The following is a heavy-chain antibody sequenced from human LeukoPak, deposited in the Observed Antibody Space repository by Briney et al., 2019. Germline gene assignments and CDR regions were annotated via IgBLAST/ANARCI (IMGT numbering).Heavy chain of an antibody. V-gene: IGHV4-30-2*01. J-gene: IGHJ3*02. CDR3: ARIGTMSYAFDI. Sequence: SETLSLTCAVSGGSISSGGYSWGWIRQPPGKGLEWIGYIYHSGSTYYNPSLKSRVTISVDRSKNQFSLKLSSVTAADTAVYYCARIGTMSYAFDIWGQGTMVTVSS. D-gene: IGHD3-10*02. CDR1: GGSISSGGYS. CDR2: IYHSGST.